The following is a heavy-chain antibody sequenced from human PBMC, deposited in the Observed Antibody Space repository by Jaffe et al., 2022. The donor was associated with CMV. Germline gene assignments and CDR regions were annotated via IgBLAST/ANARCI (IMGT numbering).Heavy chain of an antibody. D-gene: IGHD6-6*01. V-gene: IGHV4-34*01. CDR2: INHSGST. J-gene: IGHJ4*02. CDR1: GGSFSGYY. Sequence: QVQLQQWGAGLLKPSETLSLTCAVYGGSFSGYYWSWIRQPPGKGLEWIGEINHSGSTNYNPSLKSRVTISVDTSKNQFSLKLSSVTAADTAVYYCARIRAWYSSSSGGYFDYWGQGTLVTVSS. CDR3: ARIRAWYSSSSGGYFDY.